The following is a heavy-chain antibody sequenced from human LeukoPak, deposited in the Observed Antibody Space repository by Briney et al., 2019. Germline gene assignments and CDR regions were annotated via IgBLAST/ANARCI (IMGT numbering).Heavy chain of an antibody. CDR3: AREGGSYSNYFDY. D-gene: IGHD1-26*01. CDR1: GFTFSSYW. Sequence: GGSLRLSCAASGFTFSSYWMHWVRQAPGKGLVWVSRIYSDGISTSYADSVKGRFTISRDNAKNTLYLQMNSLKAEDTAIYYCAREGGSYSNYFDYWGQGTLVTVSS. V-gene: IGHV3-74*01. CDR2: IYSDGIST. J-gene: IGHJ4*02.